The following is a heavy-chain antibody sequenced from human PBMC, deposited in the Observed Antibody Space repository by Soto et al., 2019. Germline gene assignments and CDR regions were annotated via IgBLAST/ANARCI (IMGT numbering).Heavy chain of an antibody. CDR3: ARGRALLWFGEFTDY. D-gene: IGHD3-10*01. J-gene: IGHJ4*02. Sequence: SETLSLTCTVSGGSISSYYWSWIRQPPGKGLEWIGYIYYSGSTNYNPSLKSRVTISVDTSKNQFSLKLSSVTAADTAVYYCARGRALLWFGEFTDYWGQGTLVTVSS. CDR1: GGSISSYY. CDR2: IYYSGST. V-gene: IGHV4-59*01.